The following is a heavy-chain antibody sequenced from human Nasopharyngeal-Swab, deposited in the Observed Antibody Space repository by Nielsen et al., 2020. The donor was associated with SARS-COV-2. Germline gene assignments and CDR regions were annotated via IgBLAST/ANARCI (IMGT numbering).Heavy chain of an antibody. CDR3: ARVGGRTSPMGS. CDR2: IKQDGSEK. J-gene: IGHJ4*02. V-gene: IGHV3-7*01. Sequence: EPLKISCVASGFPFRDYWMSWVRQAPAKGLEWVASIKQDGSEKNYVDSVKGRFTISRDNAKNSLFLQMDSLRTEDTAFYYCARVGGRTSPMGSWGQGTLVTVSS. D-gene: IGHD3-10*01. CDR1: GFPFRDYW.